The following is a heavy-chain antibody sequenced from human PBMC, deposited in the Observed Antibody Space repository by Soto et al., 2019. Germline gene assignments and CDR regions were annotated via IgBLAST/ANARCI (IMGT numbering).Heavy chain of an antibody. CDR1: GYTFTSYD. J-gene: IGHJ4*02. V-gene: IGHV1-8*01. Sequence: QVQLVQSGAEVKMPGASVRVSCKASGYTFTSYDINWVRQATGQGLEWMGWMNPERDNTGYAQKFQGRVTMTRDTSINTAYMELSSLTSEDTAVYFCARFVRHQLPTIDFWGQGTLVTVSS. CDR3: ARFVRHQLPTIDF. D-gene: IGHD2-2*01. CDR2: MNPERDNT.